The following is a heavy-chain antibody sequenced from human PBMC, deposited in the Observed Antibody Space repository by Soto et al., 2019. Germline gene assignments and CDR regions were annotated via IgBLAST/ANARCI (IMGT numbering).Heavy chain of an antibody. J-gene: IGHJ3*02. Sequence: EVQLVESGGGLVQPGGSLRLSCAASGFTVSNHYVSWVRQAPEKGLEWVAVIYSGGSTYYAESAKGRSTISRDTSKNTLFLQMSSLRAEDTAVYYCARDVAFDIWGQGTMVTVSS. CDR3: ARDVAFDI. CDR2: IYSGGST. CDR1: GFTVSNHY. V-gene: IGHV3-66*01.